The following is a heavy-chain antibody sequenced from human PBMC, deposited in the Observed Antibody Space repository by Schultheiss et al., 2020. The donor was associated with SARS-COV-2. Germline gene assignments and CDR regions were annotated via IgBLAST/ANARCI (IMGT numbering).Heavy chain of an antibody. CDR3: ASLGHSSSSGLDF. D-gene: IGHD6-6*01. CDR2: IYYSGST. V-gene: IGHV4-59*12. CDR1: GGSISSFY. Sequence: SETLSLTCTVSGGSISSFYWSWIRQPPGKGLEWIGYIYYSGSTNYNPSLKSRVTISVDKSKNQFSLRLTSVTAADTAVYYCASLGHSSSSGLDFWGPGTLVTVSS. J-gene: IGHJ4*02.